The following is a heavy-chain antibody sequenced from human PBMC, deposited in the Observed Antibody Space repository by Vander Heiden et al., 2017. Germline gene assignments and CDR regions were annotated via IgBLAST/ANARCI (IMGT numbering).Heavy chain of an antibody. CDR2: VSADGGTT. V-gene: IGHV3-23*01. CDR1: GFTFSSCV. J-gene: IGHJ6*02. Sequence: EAQLLESGGDIVQPGGSLRLYCAASGFTFSSCVMSWVRQAPGKGLEWVSSVSADGGTTYYADFVKGRFTISRDNSKNRLYLDVNSLGAEDTAVYFAASGSYYGMDVWGRGTTVSVSS. CDR3: ASGSYYGMDV. D-gene: IGHD5-12*01.